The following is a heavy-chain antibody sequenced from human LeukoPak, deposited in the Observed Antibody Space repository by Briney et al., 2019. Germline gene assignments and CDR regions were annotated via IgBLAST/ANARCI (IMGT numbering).Heavy chain of an antibody. J-gene: IGHJ5*02. V-gene: IGHV3-23*01. D-gene: IGHD2-21*01. CDR2: ISGSGGST. CDR1: GFTFSSYA. Sequence: GGSLRLSCAASGFTFSSYAMSWVRQAPGEGREWVSAISGSGGSTYYADSVKGRFTIPRDNSKNTLYLQMNSLRAEDTAVYYCAKVPASVVIAIRFGFDPWGQGTLVTVSS. CDR3: AKVPASVVIAIRFGFDP.